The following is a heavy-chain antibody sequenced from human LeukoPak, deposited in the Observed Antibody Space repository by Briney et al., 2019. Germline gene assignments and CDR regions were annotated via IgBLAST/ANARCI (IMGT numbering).Heavy chain of an antibody. V-gene: IGHV3-7*01. J-gene: IGHJ4*02. CDR3: AREPTYSSSWYTSCDY. CDR1: GFTFSSYW. CDR2: IKQDGSEK. D-gene: IGHD6-13*01. Sequence: GGSLRLSCAGSGFTFSSYWMSWVRQAPGKGLEWVANIKQDGSEKHYVDSVKGRFTISRDNAKNSLYLQMNSLRAEDTAVYYCAREPTYSSSWYTSCDYWGQGTLVTVSS.